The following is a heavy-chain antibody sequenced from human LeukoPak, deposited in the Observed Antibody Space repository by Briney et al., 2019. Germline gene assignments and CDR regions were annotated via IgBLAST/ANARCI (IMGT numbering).Heavy chain of an antibody. V-gene: IGHV3-30*03. Sequence: GRSLRLSCAASGFTFSSYGMHWARQAPGKGLEWVAVISRDGTNKYYADSVKGRFTISRDNSKDTLYLEMSSLSAEDTAVYTCATKLDRLASSDYWGQGTLVTVSS. J-gene: IGHJ4*02. CDR1: GFTFSSYG. CDR3: ATKLDRLASSDY. CDR2: ISRDGTNK. D-gene: IGHD5-12*01.